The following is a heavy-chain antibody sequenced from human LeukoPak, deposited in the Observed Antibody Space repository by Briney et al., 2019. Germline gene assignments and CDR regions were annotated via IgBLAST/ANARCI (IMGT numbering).Heavy chain of an antibody. J-gene: IGHJ4*02. D-gene: IGHD5-12*01. V-gene: IGHV3-23*01. CDR3: ATTDMVATISYFDY. Sequence: GGSLRLSCAASGVTLSSYAMSWARQAPGKGLEWVSGISSSGSGGNTYYADSVKGRFTISRDSSKNTLFLHMNTLRAEDTAIYYCATTDMVATISYFDYWGQGTLVTVSS. CDR2: ISSSGSGGNT. CDR1: GVTLSSYA.